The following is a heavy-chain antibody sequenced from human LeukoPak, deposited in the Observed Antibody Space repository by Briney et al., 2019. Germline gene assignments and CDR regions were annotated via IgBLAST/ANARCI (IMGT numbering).Heavy chain of an antibody. V-gene: IGHV3-48*03. J-gene: IGHJ4*02. CDR1: GFSSSSYE. CDR2: ISSSGSTI. D-gene: IGHD3-22*01. CDR3: ARDRNDSSGYYYGY. Sequence: PGGSLRLSCAASGFSSSSYEIHCVRQAPGKGLEWVSYISSSGSTIYYADSVKGRFTISRDNAKNSLYLQMNSLRAEDTAVYYCARDRNDSSGYYYGYWGQGTLVTVSS.